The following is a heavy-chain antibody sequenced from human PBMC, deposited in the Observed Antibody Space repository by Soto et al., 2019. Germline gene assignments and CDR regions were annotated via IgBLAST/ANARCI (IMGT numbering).Heavy chain of an antibody. CDR1: GYTFTSHD. CDR3: ARWDYGDYAILDY. CDR2: MNPNSGNT. D-gene: IGHD4-17*01. V-gene: IGHV1-8*01. Sequence: QVQLVQSGAEVKKSGSSVKVSCKASGYTFTSHDINWVRQATGQGLEWMGWMNPNSGNTGYAQKFQRRVTMTRNTSISTADMELSSLRSEDTAVYYCARWDYGDYAILDYWGQGPLVTVSS. J-gene: IGHJ4*02.